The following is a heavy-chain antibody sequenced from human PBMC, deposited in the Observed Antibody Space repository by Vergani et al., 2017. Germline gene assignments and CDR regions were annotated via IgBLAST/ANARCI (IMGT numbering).Heavy chain of an antibody. J-gene: IGHJ4*02. V-gene: IGHV5-51*01. CDR2: IYPADSDT. CDR1: EYSFGNYW. D-gene: IGHD2/OR15-2a*01. CDR3: ARHTTYTYS. Sequence: EVELVQSGPEMRKPGESLKISCKGSEYSFGNYWIGWVRQMPGKGLEWIGIIYPADSDTRYSPSFQGQVTISADKSISTAFLQWDSLKASATALYYCARHTTYTYSWGQGTLVTVSS.